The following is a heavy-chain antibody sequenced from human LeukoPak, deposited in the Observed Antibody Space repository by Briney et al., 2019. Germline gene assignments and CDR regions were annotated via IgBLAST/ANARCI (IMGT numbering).Heavy chain of an antibody. CDR2: ISRDNSDI. D-gene: IGHD2/OR15-2a*01. CDR1: GLNFRVYN. V-gene: IGHV3-48*01. J-gene: IGHJ4*02. CDR3: AKGNIFDS. Sequence: GGSLRLSCAASGLNFRVYNMNWVRQAPGKGLEWIAYISRDNSDIFYADSVKGRFTISRDNAKNSLYLQMKSLRADDTAIYYCAKGNIFDSWGQGILVTVSS.